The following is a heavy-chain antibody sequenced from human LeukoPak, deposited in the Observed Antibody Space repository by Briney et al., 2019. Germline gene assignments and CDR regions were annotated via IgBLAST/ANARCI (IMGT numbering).Heavy chain of an antibody. V-gene: IGHV3-30-3*01. D-gene: IGHD3-10*01. J-gene: IGHJ4*02. Sequence: TGGSLRLSCAASGFTFSSYAMHWVRQAPGKGLEWVAVISYDGSNKYYADSVKGRFTISRDNPKNTLYLQMNSLRAEDTAVYYCARDPTVRTFDYWGQGTLVTVSS. CDR3: ARDPTVRTFDY. CDR1: GFTFSSYA. CDR2: ISYDGSNK.